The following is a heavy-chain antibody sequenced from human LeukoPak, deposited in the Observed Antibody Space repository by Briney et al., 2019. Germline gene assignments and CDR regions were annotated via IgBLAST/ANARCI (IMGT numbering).Heavy chain of an antibody. CDR3: ARVSGYYYGNFDY. V-gene: IGHV4-39*07. CDR2: IYYSGSP. J-gene: IGHJ4*02. D-gene: IGHD5-18*01. Sequence: SETLSLTCTVSGDSISSGSYYWGWIRQPPGKGLEWIGSIYYSGSPYYNPSLKSRVTPSVDTSKNQFSLDLSSVTAADTALYYCARVSGYYYGNFDYWGQGTLVTVSS. CDR1: GDSISSGSYY.